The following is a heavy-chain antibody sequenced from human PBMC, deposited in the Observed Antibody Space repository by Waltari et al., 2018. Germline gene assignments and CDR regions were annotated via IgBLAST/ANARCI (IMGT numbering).Heavy chain of an antibody. CDR2: IYHSGST. Sequence: QVQLQESGPGLVKPSETLSLTCTVSGYSISSGYNWGWIRQPPGKGLEWIGSIYHSGSTYYNPSLKSRVTISVDTSKNQFSLKLSSVTAADTAVYYCLGYYQRPYYFDYWGQGTLVTVSS. J-gene: IGHJ4*02. D-gene: IGHD3-22*01. CDR1: GYSISSGYN. V-gene: IGHV4-38-2*02. CDR3: LGYYQRPYYFDY.